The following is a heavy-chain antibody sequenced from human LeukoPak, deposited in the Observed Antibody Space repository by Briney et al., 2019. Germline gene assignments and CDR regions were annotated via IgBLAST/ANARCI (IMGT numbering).Heavy chain of an antibody. J-gene: IGHJ4*02. CDR3: ARAQPPYCSSTSCVFDY. CDR1: GGTFSSYA. CDR2: IIPIFGTA. V-gene: IGHV1-69*13. D-gene: IGHD2-2*01. Sequence: SVKVSCKASGGTFSSYAISWVRQAPGQGLEWMGGIIPIFGTANYAQKFQGRVTITADESTSTAYMELSSLRSEETAVYYCARAQPPYCSSTSCVFDYWGQGTLVTVSS.